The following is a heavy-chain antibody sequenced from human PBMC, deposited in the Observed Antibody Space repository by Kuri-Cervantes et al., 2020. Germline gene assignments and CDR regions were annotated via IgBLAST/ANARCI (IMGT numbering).Heavy chain of an antibody. Sequence: GESLKISCAASGFTFSSYAMSWVRQAPGKGLEWVSAISGSGGSTYYADSVKGRFTISRDNSKNTLYLQMNSLRAEDTAEYYCARGGVFHGFDIWGQGTVVTVSS. D-gene: IGHD2/OR15-2a*01. V-gene: IGHV3-23*01. CDR3: ARGGVFHGFDI. J-gene: IGHJ3*02. CDR1: GFTFSSYA. CDR2: ISGSGGST.